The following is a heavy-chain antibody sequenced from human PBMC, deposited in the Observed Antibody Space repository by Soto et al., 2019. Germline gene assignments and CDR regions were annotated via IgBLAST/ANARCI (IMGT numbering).Heavy chain of an antibody. D-gene: IGHD5-12*01. CDR2: ISYDGSNK. V-gene: IGHV3-30-3*01. Sequence: GGSLRLSCAASGFTFSSYAMHWVRQAPGKGLEWVAVISYDGSNKYYADSVKGRFTISRDNSKNTLYLQMNSLRAEDTAVYYCARDQVARLRSPYNSYYFDYWGQGTLVTVSS. J-gene: IGHJ4*02. CDR1: GFTFSSYA. CDR3: ARDQVARLRSPYNSYYFDY.